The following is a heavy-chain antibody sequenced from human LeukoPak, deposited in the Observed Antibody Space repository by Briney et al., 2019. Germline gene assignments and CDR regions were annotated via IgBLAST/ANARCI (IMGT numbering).Heavy chain of an antibody. CDR2: IGIRGVT. D-gene: IGHD6-19*01. J-gene: IGHJ4*02. Sequence: GASLRLSCAASGFTFIDYDMHWVRQVIGKGLEWVSAIGIRGVTHYSGSVKGRFTISRENAESSLYLQMNSLRAEDTAVYYCARGGIQVSGIDEFDYWGQGTLVTVSS. V-gene: IGHV3-13*01. CDR3: ARGGIQVSGIDEFDY. CDR1: GFTFIDYD.